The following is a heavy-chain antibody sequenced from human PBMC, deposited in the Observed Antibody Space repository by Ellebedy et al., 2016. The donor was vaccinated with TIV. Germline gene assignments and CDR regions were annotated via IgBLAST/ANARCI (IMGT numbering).Heavy chain of an antibody. CDR1: GGSISSYY. J-gene: IGHJ6*03. CDR3: AREELGYCSSTSCYLGLYYMDV. D-gene: IGHD2-2*01. CDR2: IYTSGST. V-gene: IGHV4-4*07. Sequence: SETLSLXXTVSGGSISSYYWSWIRQPAGKGLAWIGRIYTSGSTNYNPSLKSRVTMSVDTSKNQFSLKLSSVTAADTAVYYCAREELGYCSSTSCYLGLYYMDVWGKGTTVTVSS.